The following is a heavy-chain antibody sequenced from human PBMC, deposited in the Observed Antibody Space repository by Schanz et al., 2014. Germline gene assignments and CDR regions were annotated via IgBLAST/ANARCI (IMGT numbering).Heavy chain of an antibody. D-gene: IGHD4-4*01. Sequence: EVQLLESGGGLVQPGGSLRLSCAGSGFTFSSYAMSWVRQAPGKGLEWVSVIAGDGGGPNYVDSVKGRFTISRDNSDNTLYLQMNNLRAEDTAVYYCAKDRWRATVMVDAFDIWGQGTKVTVSS. CDR3: AKDRWRATVMVDAFDI. V-gene: IGHV3-23*01. CDR2: IAGDGGGP. CDR1: GFTFSSYA. J-gene: IGHJ3*02.